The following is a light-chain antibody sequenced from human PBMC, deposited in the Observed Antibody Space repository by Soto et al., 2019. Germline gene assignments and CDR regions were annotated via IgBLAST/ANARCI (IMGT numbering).Light chain of an antibody. CDR2: DAS. Sequence: ETVMTQSPATLSVSPGERPTLSCRASQSVSSNLAWYQQKPGQAPRLLIYDASTRATGIPARFSGSGSGTEFTLTISSLQSEDFAVYCCQQYNTCPLTFGPGTKVDIK. V-gene: IGKV3-15*01. CDR3: QQYNTCPLT. J-gene: IGKJ3*01. CDR1: QSVSSN.